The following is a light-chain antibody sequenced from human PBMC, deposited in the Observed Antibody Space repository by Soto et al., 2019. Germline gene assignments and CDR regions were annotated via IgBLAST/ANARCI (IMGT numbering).Light chain of an antibody. V-gene: IGKV1-8*01. J-gene: IGKJ1*01. CDR1: QGISNY. CDR2: AAT. CDR3: QQYYGYPRM. Sequence: AIRMTQSPSSFSASTGDRVTITCRASQGISNYLAWYQQKPVKAPKLLSYAATTLQSGGPSRCSGSGSGTGFSLTISYLQSEDFATYYCQQYYGYPRMFGQGTKVEIK.